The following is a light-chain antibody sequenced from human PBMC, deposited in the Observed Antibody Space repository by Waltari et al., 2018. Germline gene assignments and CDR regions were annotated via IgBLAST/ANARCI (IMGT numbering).Light chain of an antibody. V-gene: IGKV4-1*01. Sequence: DIVMTQSPDSLAVSLGERATINCKSSQSLFSSSNSKTYLAWYQHKPGQPPKLLIYWASIRASGVPDRFSGSGSGTDFTLTISSLQAEDVAVYYCHHYYIPPLTFGQGTRLDI. J-gene: IGKJ5*01. CDR2: WAS. CDR3: HHYYIPPLT. CDR1: QSLFSSSNSKTY.